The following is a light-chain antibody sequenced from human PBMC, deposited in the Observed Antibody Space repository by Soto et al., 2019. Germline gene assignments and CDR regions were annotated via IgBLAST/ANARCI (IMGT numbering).Light chain of an antibody. CDR1: QSVGTW. J-gene: IGKJ1*01. CDR2: GAS. CDR3: QLYNRNTWG. Sequence: DIQMTQSPSTLSASVGGRVTITCRASQSVGTWVAWYQQKPGKAPKLLIYGASNLESGVPSRFSGSGSGTEYTLTITTLHPDDFATCVCQLYNRNTWGFGPGTKVDI. V-gene: IGKV1-5*01.